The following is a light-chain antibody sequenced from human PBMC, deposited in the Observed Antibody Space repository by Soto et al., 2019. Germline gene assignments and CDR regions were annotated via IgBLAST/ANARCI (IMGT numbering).Light chain of an antibody. CDR3: SSYTSASAWV. Sequence: QSALTQPASVSGSPGQSITISCTGTSSDVGAYNSVSWYQQHPGIAPKLIIYEVSNRPSGVSNRFSGSKSGNTASLTISGLQAEDETDYYCSSYTSASAWVFGGGTKVT. J-gene: IGLJ3*02. CDR1: SSDVGAYNS. V-gene: IGLV2-14*01. CDR2: EVS.